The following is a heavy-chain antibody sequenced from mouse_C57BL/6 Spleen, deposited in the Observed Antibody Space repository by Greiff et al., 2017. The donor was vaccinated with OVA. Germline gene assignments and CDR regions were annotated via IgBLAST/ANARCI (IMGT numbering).Heavy chain of an antibody. J-gene: IGHJ2*01. CDR3: ARYGYDDGGFDY. Sequence: VQLQQSGPELVKPGASVKMSCKASGYTFTDYNMHWVKQSHGKSLEWIGYINPNNGGTSYNQKFKGKATLTVNKSSSTAYMELRSLTSEDSAVYYCARYGYDDGGFDYWGQGTTLTVSS. V-gene: IGHV1-22*01. CDR2: INPNNGGT. CDR1: GYTFTDYN. D-gene: IGHD2-2*01.